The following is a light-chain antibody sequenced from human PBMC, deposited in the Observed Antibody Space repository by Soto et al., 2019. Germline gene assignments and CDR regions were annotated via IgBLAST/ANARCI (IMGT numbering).Light chain of an antibody. CDR1: HDLGKW. Sequence: DIQMTQSPSTLSASVGDRVTITCRASHDLGKWLAWYQQKPGKAPKLLVYDASNLHDAVPSRFSGSGSGTHFTLTISGLQPDDFGTYYCQQYGDAYSFGQGTALDI. CDR3: QQYGDAYS. J-gene: IGKJ2*01. CDR2: DAS. V-gene: IGKV1-5*01.